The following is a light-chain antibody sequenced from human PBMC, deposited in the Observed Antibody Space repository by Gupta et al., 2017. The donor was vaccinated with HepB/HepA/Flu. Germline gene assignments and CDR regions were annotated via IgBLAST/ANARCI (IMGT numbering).Light chain of an antibody. CDR3: QQDYTLIT. J-gene: IGKJ4*01. CDR2: DAS. CDR1: QDISNY. Sequence: DIQMTQSPSSLSASVGDRVTITCQASQDISNYLNWYQQKPGKAPKLLIYDASNLETGDPSRFSGGGYETDFTFTSSRRQYEDFANYYEQQDYTLITFGRGTKVDIK. V-gene: IGKV1-33*01.